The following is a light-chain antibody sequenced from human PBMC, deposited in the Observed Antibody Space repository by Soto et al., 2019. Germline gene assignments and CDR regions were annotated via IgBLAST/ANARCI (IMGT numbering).Light chain of an antibody. CDR3: QQRSNWPST. CDR1: QCVSGY. J-gene: IGKJ4*01. Sequence: EIVLTQSPATLSLSPGNRAPLSCRAIQCVSGYLAWYQQKPGQAPRLLIYDASKRATGIPASFSGSGSGADSTLSITCLEPEEFAFYYCQQRSNWPSTFGGGTKVEI. V-gene: IGKV3-11*01. CDR2: DAS.